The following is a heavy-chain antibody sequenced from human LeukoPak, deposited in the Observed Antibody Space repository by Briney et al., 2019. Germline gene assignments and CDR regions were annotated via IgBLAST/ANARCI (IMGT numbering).Heavy chain of an antibody. CDR3: AKGGFRWDYYHYGMDV. CDR1: GFTFDDYA. J-gene: IGHJ6*02. V-gene: IGHV3-9*01. Sequence: GGSLRLSCAASGFTFDDYAMHWVRQAPGKGLEWVSGISWNSGSIGYADSVKGRFTISRDNAKNSLYLQMNSLRAEDTALYYCAKGGFRWDYYHYGMDVWGQGTTVTVSS. D-gene: IGHD1-26*01. CDR2: ISWNSGSI.